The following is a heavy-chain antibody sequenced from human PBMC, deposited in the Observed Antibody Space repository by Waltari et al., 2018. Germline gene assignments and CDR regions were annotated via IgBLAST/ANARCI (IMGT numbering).Heavy chain of an antibody. CDR2: SIPILGIA. Sequence: QVQLVQSGAEVKKPGSSVKVSCKASGGTFSSYTISWVRQAPGQGLEWMGRSIPILGIANYAQKFQGRVTITADKSTSTAYMELSSLRSEDTAVYYCASKVAAPYYFDYWGQGTLVTVSS. J-gene: IGHJ4*02. D-gene: IGHD2-15*01. CDR1: GGTFSSYT. CDR3: ASKVAAPYYFDY. V-gene: IGHV1-69*02.